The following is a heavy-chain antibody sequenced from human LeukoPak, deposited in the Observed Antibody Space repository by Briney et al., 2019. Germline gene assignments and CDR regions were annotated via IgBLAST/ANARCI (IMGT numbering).Heavy chain of an antibody. J-gene: IGHJ4*02. CDR2: ISAYNGNT. CDR1: GYTFSNYG. V-gene: IGHV1-18*04. D-gene: IGHD3-9*01. CDR3: ARSYDILTGYYQFGGDFDY. Sequence: ASVKVSCKTSGYTFSNYGVSWVRQTPGQGLEWMGWISAYNGNTNYAQKLQGRVTMTTDTSTSTAYMELRSLRSDHTAGYYCARSYDILTGYYQFGGDFDYWGQGTLVTVSS.